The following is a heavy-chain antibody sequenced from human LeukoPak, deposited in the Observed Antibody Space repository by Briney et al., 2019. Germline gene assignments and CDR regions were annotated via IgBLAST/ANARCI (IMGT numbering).Heavy chain of an antibody. V-gene: IGHV1-8*03. D-gene: IGHD6-19*01. CDR1: GYTFTSYD. CDR3: ARAYSSGWYYYYYMDV. J-gene: IGHJ6*03. CDR2: MNPNSGNT. Sequence: ASVKVSCKASGYTFTSYDINWVRQATGQGLEWMGWMNPNSGNTGYAQKFQGRVTITRNTSVSTAYMELSSLRPEDTAVYYCARAYSSGWYYYYYMDVWGKGTTVTVSS.